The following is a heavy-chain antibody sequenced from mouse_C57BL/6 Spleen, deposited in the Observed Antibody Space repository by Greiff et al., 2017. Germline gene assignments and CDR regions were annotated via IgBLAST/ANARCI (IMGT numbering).Heavy chain of an antibody. CDR1: GFTFSDYG. CDR3: ARKEDFDV. CDR2: ISRGSSTI. J-gene: IGHJ1*03. V-gene: IGHV5-17*01. Sequence: EVQLVESGGGLVKPGGSLKLSCAASGFTFSDYGMHWVRQAPEKGLEWVAYISRGSSTIYYADTVKGRFTISRDNAKNTLFLQMTSLRSEDTAMYYCARKEDFDVWGTGTTVTVSS.